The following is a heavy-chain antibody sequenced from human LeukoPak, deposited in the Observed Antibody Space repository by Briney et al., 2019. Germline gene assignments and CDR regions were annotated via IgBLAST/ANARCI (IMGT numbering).Heavy chain of an antibody. CDR1: GFTFSDYY. V-gene: IGHV3-11*01. D-gene: IGHD7-27*01. CDR3: ARAPRWGSSDY. CDR2: ISSSGSTI. J-gene: IGHJ4*02. Sequence: GGSLRLSCAASGFTFSDYYMSWIRQAPGKGLEWVSYISSSGSTIYYADSVKGRFTISKDNAKNSLYLQMNSLRAEDTAVYYCARAPRWGSSDYWGQGTLVTVSS.